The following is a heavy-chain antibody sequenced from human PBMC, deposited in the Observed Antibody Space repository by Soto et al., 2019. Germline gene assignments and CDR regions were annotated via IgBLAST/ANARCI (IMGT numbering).Heavy chain of an antibody. CDR3: ARILDYGGNSAFDY. Sequence: SCPTLVNPTQTLTLTCTFSGFSLSTSGMCVSWIRQPPGKALEWLALIDWDDDKYYSTSLKTRLTISKDTSKNQVVLTMTNMDPVDTATYYCARILDYGGNSAFDYWGQGTLVTVSS. D-gene: IGHD4-17*01. CDR2: IDWDDDK. CDR1: GFSLSTSGMC. V-gene: IGHV2-70*01. J-gene: IGHJ4*02.